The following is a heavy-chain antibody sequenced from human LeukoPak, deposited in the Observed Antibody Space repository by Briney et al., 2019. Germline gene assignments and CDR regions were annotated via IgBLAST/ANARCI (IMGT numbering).Heavy chain of an antibody. Sequence: GGSLRLSCAASGFTFSNYCLDLVRQAPGKGLEWLAFISYDASNKYYADSVKGRFTISRDNSKNTLYLQMNSLRAEDTAVYYCARAPGSSGYYLYFDYWGQGTLVTVSS. V-gene: IGHV3-30*03. CDR2: ISYDASNK. D-gene: IGHD3-22*01. J-gene: IGHJ4*02. CDR3: ARAPGSSGYYLYFDY. CDR1: GFTFSNYC.